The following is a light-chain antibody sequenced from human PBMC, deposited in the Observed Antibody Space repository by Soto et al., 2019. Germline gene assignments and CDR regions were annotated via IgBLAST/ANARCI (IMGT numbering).Light chain of an antibody. CDR2: GNT. CDR3: QSYDNSLRGNVV. J-gene: IGLJ2*01. CDR1: SSNIGAGFD. V-gene: IGLV1-40*01. Sequence: QSVLTQAPSVSGAPGQRVTISCTGSSSNIGAGFDVHWYQQIPGTAPKLLIYGNTNRPSGVPDRFSGSKSGTSASLAITGLQAEDEADYYCQSYDNSLRGNVVFGGGTKVTVL.